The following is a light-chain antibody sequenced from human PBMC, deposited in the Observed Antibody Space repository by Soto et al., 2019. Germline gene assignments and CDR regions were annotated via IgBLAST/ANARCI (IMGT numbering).Light chain of an antibody. Sequence: ETVLTQSPGTLSLSPGERATLSCRASLTISSSYLAWYQQRPGQAPRLLISGASSRATGVPDRFSGSGSGTDFTLTISRLEPEYSAVYYCQHYGSSPPYTFGQGTKLEIK. J-gene: IGKJ2*01. CDR3: QHYGSSPPYT. CDR1: LTISSSY. V-gene: IGKV3-20*01. CDR2: GAS.